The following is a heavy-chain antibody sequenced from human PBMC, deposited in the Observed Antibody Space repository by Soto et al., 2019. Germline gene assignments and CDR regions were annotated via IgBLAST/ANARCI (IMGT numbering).Heavy chain of an antibody. CDR2: ISESGGDT. CDR3: SKRRRHTSYCYG. J-gene: IGHJ6*01. V-gene: IGHV3-23*01. Sequence: KGMEWISAISESGGDTYSADPVKGRLTISRDNSKNTLYLQMNSLRAEDTAVFFFSKRRRHTSYCYG. D-gene: IGHD2-21*01.